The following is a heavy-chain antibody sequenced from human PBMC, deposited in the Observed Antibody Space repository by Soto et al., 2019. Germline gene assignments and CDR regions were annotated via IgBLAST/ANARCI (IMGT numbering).Heavy chain of an antibody. D-gene: IGHD2-15*01. Sequence: PSETLSLTCTVSGGSFISGDHYWLRIRQAPGKGPEGIGYIYYRRNSYYNPSLKSRLTISVYSSKTQISLKWSSVNAADTAVNYCARSMGRNYFDSWGQGTLVTVSS. CDR1: GGSFISGDHY. CDR3: ARSMGRNYFDS. V-gene: IGHV4-30-4*01. J-gene: IGHJ4*02. CDR2: IYYRRNS.